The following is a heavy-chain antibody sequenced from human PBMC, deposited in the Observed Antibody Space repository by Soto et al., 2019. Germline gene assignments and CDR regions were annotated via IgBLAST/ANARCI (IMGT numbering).Heavy chain of an antibody. CDR1: GYTFTTYE. J-gene: IGHJ6*02. CDR2: MSPSSGNT. CDR3: ARVGGQLFGDHGMDV. Sequence: QVQLVQSGAEVKKPGASVKVSCKASGYTFTTYEINWVRQVPGQGLEWMGWMSPSSGNTGYVDQFRGRVTMTSNNSKTTAYMELSSLRSEDTAVYYCARVGGQLFGDHGMDVWGQGTTVTVSS. V-gene: IGHV1-8*01. D-gene: IGHD3-10*01.